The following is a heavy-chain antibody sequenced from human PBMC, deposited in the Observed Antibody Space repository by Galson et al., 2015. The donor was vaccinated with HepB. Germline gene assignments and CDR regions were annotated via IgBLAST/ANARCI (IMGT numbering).Heavy chain of an antibody. CDR1: GFTLSDYA. D-gene: IGHD6-13*01. J-gene: IGHJ6*03. CDR3: ARGGKAKPAAGSWPAFAEPNYYYYYYMDV. V-gene: IGHV3-33*01. Sequence: SLRLSCAASGFTLSDYAMHWVRQAPGKGPEWVAVIWFDGNEKYYVESVKGRFTISRDESENTLYLDMSSLRAEDTAVYFCARGGKAKPAAGSWPAFAEPNYYYYYYMDVWGTGTTVTVSS. CDR2: IWFDGNEK.